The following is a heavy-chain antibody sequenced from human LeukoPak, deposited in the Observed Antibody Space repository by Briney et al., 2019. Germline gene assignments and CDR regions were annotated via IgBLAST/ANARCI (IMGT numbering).Heavy chain of an antibody. CDR3: ARAATYYDSSGYFPFDY. Sequence: PSETLSLTCTVSGGSISSGGYYWSWIRQHPGKGLEWIGYVYYSGSTYYNPSLKSRVTISVDTSKNQFSLKLSSVTAADTAVYYCARAATYYDSSGYFPFDYWGQGTLVTVSS. V-gene: IGHV4-31*03. D-gene: IGHD3-22*01. CDR1: GGSISSGGYY. J-gene: IGHJ4*02. CDR2: VYYSGST.